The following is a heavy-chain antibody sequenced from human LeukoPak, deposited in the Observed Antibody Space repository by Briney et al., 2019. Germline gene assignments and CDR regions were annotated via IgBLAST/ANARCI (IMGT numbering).Heavy chain of an antibody. V-gene: IGHV3-13*05. Sequence: KPGGSLRLSCAASGSTFSSYDMHWVRQGTGEGLEWVSTIGTAGDPYYPASVKGRFTISRENAKNSLYLQMNSLRAGDTAVYYCARSIAVPGSSHWYFDLWGRGTLVTVSS. D-gene: IGHD6-13*01. CDR1: GSTFSSYD. CDR3: ARSIAVPGSSHWYFDL. CDR2: IGTAGDP. J-gene: IGHJ2*01.